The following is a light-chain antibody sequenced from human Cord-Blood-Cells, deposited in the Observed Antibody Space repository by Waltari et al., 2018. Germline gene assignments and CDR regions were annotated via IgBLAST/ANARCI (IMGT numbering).Light chain of an antibody. V-gene: IGKV3-11*01. Sequence: EIVLTQSPATLSLSPGERATLSCRASQSVSSYLAWYQQQPGQAPRLLIYAASNRATGIPARFSGSGSGTDFTLTISSLEPEDFAVYYCQQRSNWPTFGQGTKVEIK. CDR1: QSVSSY. J-gene: IGKJ1*01. CDR3: QQRSNWPT. CDR2: AAS.